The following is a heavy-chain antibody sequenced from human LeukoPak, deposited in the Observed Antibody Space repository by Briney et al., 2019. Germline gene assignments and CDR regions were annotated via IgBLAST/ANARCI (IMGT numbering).Heavy chain of an antibody. D-gene: IGHD1-26*01. CDR3: ARGSYSGSYYVNY. CDR1: GFTFSSYW. Sequence: PGGSLRLSCAASGFTFSSYWMSWVRQAPGTGLEWVANIKQDGSEEHYVDYVKGRFTISRDNAKNSLYLQMNSLRAEDTAVYYCARGSYSGSYYVNYWGQGTLVTVSS. CDR2: IKQDGSEE. J-gene: IGHJ4*02. V-gene: IGHV3-7*01.